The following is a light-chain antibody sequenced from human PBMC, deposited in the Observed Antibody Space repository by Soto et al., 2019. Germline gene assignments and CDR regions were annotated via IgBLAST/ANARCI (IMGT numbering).Light chain of an antibody. CDR1: DSYVGDYNY. J-gene: IGLJ2*01. V-gene: IGLV2-14*01. Sequence: HSALTQPASVSGSPGQSITISCSGFDSYVGDYNYVSWYQQHAGKVPKLIIYEVTNRPLGVSNRFSGSKSGYTASLTISGLQTYDEADYYCSSYTSTTRLFGGGTKLTVL. CDR2: EVT. CDR3: SSYTSTTRL.